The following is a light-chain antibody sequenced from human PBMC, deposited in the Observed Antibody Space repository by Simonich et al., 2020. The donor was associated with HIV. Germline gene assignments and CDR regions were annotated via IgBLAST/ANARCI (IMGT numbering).Light chain of an antibody. CDR1: QSVSSY. Sequence: EIVLTQSPATLSLSPGERATPSCRASQSVSSYLAWYQQKPGQAPRLLIYDASNRATGIPARFSGRGSGTDFTLTISSLEPEDFAVYYCQQRSNWLTFGGGTKVEIK. CDR3: QQRSNWLT. CDR2: DAS. J-gene: IGKJ4*01. V-gene: IGKV3-11*01.